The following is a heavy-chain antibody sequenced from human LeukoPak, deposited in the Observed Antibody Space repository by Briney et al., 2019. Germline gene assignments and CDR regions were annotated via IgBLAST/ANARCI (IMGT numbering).Heavy chain of an antibody. CDR1: SYSITNANW. Sequence: SETLSLTCAVSSYSITNANWWGWIRQPPGKGLEWIGDIYYSGRTYYNPSLKSRLTMSVDTSKNQFSLKLTSVTAVDTAMYYCARMYGSTWYNAFDLWGQGTMVTVSS. CDR3: ARMYGSTWYNAFDL. D-gene: IGHD6-13*01. V-gene: IGHV4-28*01. CDR2: IYYSGRT. J-gene: IGHJ3*01.